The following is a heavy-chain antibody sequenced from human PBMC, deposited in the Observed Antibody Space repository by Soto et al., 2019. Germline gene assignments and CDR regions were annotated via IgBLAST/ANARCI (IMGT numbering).Heavy chain of an antibody. CDR2: INAGNGNT. J-gene: IGHJ4*02. CDR1: GYTFTSYA. V-gene: IGHV1-3*01. CDR3: ARSTIFGVVIINGPLDD. Sequence: ASVKVSCKASGYTFTSYAMHWVRQAPGQRLEWMGWINAGNGNTKYSQKFQGRVTITRDTSASTAYMELSSLRSEDTAVYYCARSTIFGVVIINGPLDDWGQGTLVTVLL. D-gene: IGHD3-3*01.